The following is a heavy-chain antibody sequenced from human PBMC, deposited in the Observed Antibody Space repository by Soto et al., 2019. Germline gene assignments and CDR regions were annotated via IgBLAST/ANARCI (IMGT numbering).Heavy chain of an antibody. J-gene: IGHJ4*02. CDR1: GFTFSTHE. D-gene: IGHD2-8*01. CDR2: ISGSGSTR. Sequence: DVEWVESGGGTGQPGGSLRPSCATSGFTFSTHEMNWVRQAPGRGLEWIAKISGSGSTRSYADYVKGRFFISRDNDQRTVDLQTNSLRVEDKAVYDCARGGVYWGQGTLVTVST. V-gene: IGHV3-48*03. CDR3: ARGGVY.